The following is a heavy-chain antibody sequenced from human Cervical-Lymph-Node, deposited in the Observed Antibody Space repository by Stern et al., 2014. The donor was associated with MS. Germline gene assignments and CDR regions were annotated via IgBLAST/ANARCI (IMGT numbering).Heavy chain of an antibody. J-gene: IGHJ5*02. CDR3: AARANYYDSPGDWFDP. V-gene: IGHV1-58*01. CDR1: GFTFTSSA. Sequence: QLVESGPEVKKPGTSVKVSCKASGFTFTSSAVQWVRQARGQRLEGIGWIVGGSGNTNYAQKFQERVTITRDMSTSTAYMELSSLRSEDTAVYYCAARANYYDSPGDWFDPWGQGTLVTVSS. CDR2: IVGGSGNT. D-gene: IGHD3-22*01.